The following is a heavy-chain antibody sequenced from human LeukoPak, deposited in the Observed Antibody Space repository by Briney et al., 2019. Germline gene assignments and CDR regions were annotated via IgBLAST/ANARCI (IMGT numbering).Heavy chain of an antibody. CDR1: GFTFSSYS. CDR3: ARILRSNDAFDI. D-gene: IGHD1-14*01. J-gene: IGHJ3*02. CDR2: ISSSSSYI. V-gene: IGHV3-21*01. Sequence: GGSLRLSCAASGFTFSSYSMNWVRQAPGKGLEWVSSISSSSSYIYYADSVKGRFTISRDNAKNSLYLQMNSLRAEDTAVYYCARILRSNDAFDIWGQGTMVTVSS.